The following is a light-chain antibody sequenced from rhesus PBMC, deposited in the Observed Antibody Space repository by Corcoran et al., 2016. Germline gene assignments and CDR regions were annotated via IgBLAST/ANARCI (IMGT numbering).Light chain of an antibody. CDR1: QSLLDTDGFTH. CDR2: LNS. CDR3: LQTVQFALT. J-gene: IGKJ4*01. V-gene: IGKV2-78*01. Sequence: DVVLTQTPLSLTVTPGEPATISCGSSQSLLDTDGFTHLHWYLQRPGQSPQLLIFLNSNRASVVPDSVSGGGSGTPFTLKISRVEAEDVGTYYCLQTVQFALTFGGGTKVELK.